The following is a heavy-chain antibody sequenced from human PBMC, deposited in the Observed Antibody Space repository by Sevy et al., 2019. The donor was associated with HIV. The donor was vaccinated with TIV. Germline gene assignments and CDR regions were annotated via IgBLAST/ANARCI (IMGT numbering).Heavy chain of an antibody. V-gene: IGHV3-49*04. CDR3: TRARYGSGTSGIYLDV. CDR1: GFTFGDYA. J-gene: IGHJ6*03. CDR2: IRSKAYGGTT. D-gene: IGHD3-10*01. Sequence: GGSLRLSCTASGFTFGDYAMSWVRQAPGKGLEWVGFIRSKAYGGTTEYAASVKGRFTISRDDSKSIAYLQMNSLKTEDTAVYYCTRARYGSGTSGIYLDVWGKGTTVTVSS.